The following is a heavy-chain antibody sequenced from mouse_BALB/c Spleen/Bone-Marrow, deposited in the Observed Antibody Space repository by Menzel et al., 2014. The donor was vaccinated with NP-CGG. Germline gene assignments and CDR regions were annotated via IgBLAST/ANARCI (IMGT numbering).Heavy chain of an antibody. V-gene: IGHV2-5-1*01. D-gene: IGHD2-1*01. J-gene: IGHJ2*01. CDR3: AERGNYGYFDY. CDR1: GFSLXSYG. Sequence: VQLQESGPSLVQPSQSLSITCTVSGFSLXSYGVHWVRQSPGKGLEWLGVIWRGGSTDYNAAFMSRLSITKDNSKSQVFFKMNSLQADDTAIYYCAERGNYGYFDYWGQGTTLTVSS. CDR2: IWRGGST.